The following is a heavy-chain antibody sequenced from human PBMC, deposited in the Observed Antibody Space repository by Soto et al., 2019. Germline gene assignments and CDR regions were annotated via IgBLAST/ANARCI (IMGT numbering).Heavy chain of an antibody. CDR2: ISGSGGST. J-gene: IGHJ6*02. V-gene: IGHV3-23*01. Sequence: GGSLRLSCAASGFTFSSYAMSWVRQAPGKGLEWVSAISGSGGSTYYADSVKGRFTISRDNSKNTLYLQMNSLRAEDTAVYYCAKAPPRGYDFWSGYYDPYYYGMDVWGQGTTVTVSS. CDR1: GFTFSSYA. D-gene: IGHD3-3*01. CDR3: AKAPPRGYDFWSGYYDPYYYGMDV.